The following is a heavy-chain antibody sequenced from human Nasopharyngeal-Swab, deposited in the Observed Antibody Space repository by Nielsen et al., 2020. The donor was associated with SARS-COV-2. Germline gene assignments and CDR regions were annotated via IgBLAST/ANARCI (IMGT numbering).Heavy chain of an antibody. J-gene: IGHJ3*02. CDR3: ARERGSSGLDGFDI. CDR2: INSLSTYI. Sequence: GESLKISCAASGFTSSAYRMNWVRQAPGKGLEWVSSINSLSTYIHYVDLVKGRFTISRDNAKSSLYLQMNSLRAEDTAVYYCARERGSSGLDGFDIWGQGTMVTVSP. V-gene: IGHV3-21*01. D-gene: IGHD6-19*01. CDR1: GFTSSAYR.